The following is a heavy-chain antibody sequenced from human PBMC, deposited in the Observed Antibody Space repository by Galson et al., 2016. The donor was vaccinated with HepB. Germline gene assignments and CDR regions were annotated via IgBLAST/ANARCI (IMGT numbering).Heavy chain of an antibody. D-gene: IGHD3-9*01. CDR1: GVSVSSGSYY. CDR2: IYHSGST. Sequence: TLSLTCTVSGVSVSSGSYYWSWIRQHPGKGLEWIGYIYHSGSTYYNPSLKRRVILSIDTSMSQFSLNLSSVTAGETAVSYCARVLRYYDWLLYGVAFDIGGQGTMVSVSS. CDR3: ARVLRYYDWLLYGVAFDI. J-gene: IGHJ3*02. V-gene: IGHV4-31*03.